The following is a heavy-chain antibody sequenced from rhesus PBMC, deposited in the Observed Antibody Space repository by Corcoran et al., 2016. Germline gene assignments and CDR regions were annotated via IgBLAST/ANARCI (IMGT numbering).Heavy chain of an antibody. V-gene: IGHV4-80*01. CDR1: GASISSYW. Sequence: QVQLQESGPGLVKPSETLSLTCAVSGASISSYWWSWIRQPPGKGLEWIGEINGNSSSTHSTPSLKGRVTISKDASKNQFSLKLSSVTAADTVVYYCAVTSMTTVAPPSHRFDVWGPGVLVTVSS. CDR3: AVTSMTTVAPPSHRFDV. D-gene: IGHD4-29*01. J-gene: IGHJ5-1*01. CDR2: INGNSSST.